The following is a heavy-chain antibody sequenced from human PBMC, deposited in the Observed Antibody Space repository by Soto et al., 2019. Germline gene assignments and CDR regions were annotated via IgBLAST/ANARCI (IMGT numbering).Heavy chain of an antibody. CDR1: GYTFTSYG. CDR3: ARASRAAVAGRVFDY. CDR2: ISAYNGNT. D-gene: IGHD6-19*01. Sequence: ASVKVSCKASGYTFTSYGISWVRQAPGQGLEWMGWISAYNGNTNYAQKLQGRVTMTTDTSTSTAYMELRSLRSDDTAVYYCARASRAAVAGRVFDYWGQGTLVTVSS. V-gene: IGHV1-18*01. J-gene: IGHJ4*02.